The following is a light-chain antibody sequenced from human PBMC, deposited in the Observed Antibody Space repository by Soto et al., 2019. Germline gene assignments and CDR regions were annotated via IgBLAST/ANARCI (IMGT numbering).Light chain of an antibody. J-gene: IGLJ2*01. CDR3: SSYAGSKGV. CDR2: EVS. Sequence: QSVLTQPPSASGSPGQSVTISCTGTSSDVGGYNYVSWYQQHPGKAPTLMIYEVSKRPSGVPDRFSGSKSGNTASLTVSGLQDEDEADYYCSSYAGSKGVFGGGTKLTVL. V-gene: IGLV2-8*01. CDR1: SSDVGGYNY.